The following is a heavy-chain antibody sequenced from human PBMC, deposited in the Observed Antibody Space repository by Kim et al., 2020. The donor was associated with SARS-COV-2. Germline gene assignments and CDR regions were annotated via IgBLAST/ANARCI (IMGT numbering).Heavy chain of an antibody. V-gene: IGHV3-11*05. Sequence: GGSLRLSCAASGFTFSDYYMSWIRQAPGKGLEWVSYISSSSSYTNYADSVKGRFTISRDNAKNSLYLQMNSLRAEDTAVYYCARGPYCSSTSCSGYYYYGRDVWGQGTTVTVSS. J-gene: IGHJ6*02. CDR3: ARGPYCSSTSCSGYYYYGRDV. D-gene: IGHD2-2*01. CDR1: GFTFSDYY. CDR2: ISSSSSYT.